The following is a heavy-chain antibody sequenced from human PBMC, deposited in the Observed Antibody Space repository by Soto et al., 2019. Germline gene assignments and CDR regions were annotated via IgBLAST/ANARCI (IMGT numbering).Heavy chain of an antibody. V-gene: IGHV1-2*04. CDR3: ARGDPLGKRSITMVRGVHDNWFDP. J-gene: IGHJ5*02. CDR1: GYTFTGYY. Sequence: ASVKVSCKASGYTFTGYYMHWVRQAPGQGLEWMGWINPNSGGTNYAQKFQGWVTMTRDTSISTAYMELSRLRSDDTAVYYCARGDPLGKRSITMVRGVHDNWFDPWGQGTLVTVSS. D-gene: IGHD3-10*01. CDR2: INPNSGGT.